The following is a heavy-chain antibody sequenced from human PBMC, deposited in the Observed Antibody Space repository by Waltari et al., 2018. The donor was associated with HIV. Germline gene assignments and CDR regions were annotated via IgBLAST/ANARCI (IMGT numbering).Heavy chain of an antibody. CDR1: GVSITIGGYY. V-gene: IGHV4-31*11. J-gene: IGHJ4*02. CDR3: ARGRKGYLGIEDFDS. D-gene: IGHD2-15*01. CDR2: IYNNVNT. Sequence: QVQLQESGPGLLRPSQTLSLTCAVSGVSITIGGYYWRWVRQHPDTCLQWIGHIYNNVNTYYNPSLRRRVTISRDTSQHQFSLTLSSVTAADNAVYYCARGRKGYLGIEDFDSWGQGTLVTVSS.